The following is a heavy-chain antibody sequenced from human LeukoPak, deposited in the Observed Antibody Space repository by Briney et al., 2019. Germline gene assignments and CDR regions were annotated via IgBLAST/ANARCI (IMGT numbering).Heavy chain of an antibody. V-gene: IGHV1-46*01. CDR2: INPSGGRT. Sequence: GASVKVSCKASGYTFTSYYIYWMRQAHGHGLDWMGIINPSGGRTNYAHKFQGRVTMTRDMSTSTVYMELSSLRSDDTAVYYCARESRRGWLLRGSPGGNWFDPWGQGTLVTVSS. J-gene: IGHJ5*02. CDR1: GYTFTSYY. D-gene: IGHD3-22*01. CDR3: ARESRRGWLLRGSPGGNWFDP.